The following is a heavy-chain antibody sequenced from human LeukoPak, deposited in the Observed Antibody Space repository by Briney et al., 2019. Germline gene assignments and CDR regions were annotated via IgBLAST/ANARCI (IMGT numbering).Heavy chain of an antibody. Sequence: GGSLSLSCAASRFTFSSFEMNWVRQAPGKGLEWVSYISNTGSTIYYADSVKGRFTISRDNAKNSLYLQMNSLRAEDTAVYYCARVRYYLDSGSYGMDVWGQGTTVTVSS. CDR2: ISNTGSTI. CDR1: RFTFSSFE. V-gene: IGHV3-48*03. J-gene: IGHJ6*02. D-gene: IGHD3-10*01. CDR3: ARVRYYLDSGSYGMDV.